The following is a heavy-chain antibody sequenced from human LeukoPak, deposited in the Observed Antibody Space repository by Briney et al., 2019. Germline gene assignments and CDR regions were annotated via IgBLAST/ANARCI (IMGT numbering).Heavy chain of an antibody. Sequence: GGSLRLSCAASGYTFSSYSINWVRQAPGKGLEWVSSISVGSNYIYYADSVRGRFSISRDDARNSLYLQMDSLRGDDTAVYYCVRLRRNSDRSGYYYYYDYWGQGTLVTVSS. D-gene: IGHD3-22*01. CDR3: VRLRRNSDRSGYYYYYDY. CDR2: ISVGSNYI. J-gene: IGHJ4*02. CDR1: GYTFSSYS. V-gene: IGHV3-21*01.